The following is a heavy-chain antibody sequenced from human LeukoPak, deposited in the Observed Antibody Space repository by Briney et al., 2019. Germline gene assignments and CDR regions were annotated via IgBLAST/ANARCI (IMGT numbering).Heavy chain of an antibody. Sequence: SETLSLTCAVYGGSFSGYYWSWIRQPPGKGLEWIGEINHSGSTNYNPSLKSRVTISVDTSKNQFSLKLSSVTAADTAVYYCARLGYSYGYYHMDVWGKGTTVTISS. D-gene: IGHD5-18*01. CDR2: INHSGST. CDR1: GGSFSGYY. V-gene: IGHV4-34*01. CDR3: ARLGYSYGYYHMDV. J-gene: IGHJ6*03.